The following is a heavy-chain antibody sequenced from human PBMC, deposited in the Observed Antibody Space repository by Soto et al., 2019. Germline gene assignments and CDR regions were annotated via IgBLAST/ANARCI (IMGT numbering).Heavy chain of an antibody. CDR1: GFTFSGSA. Sequence: EVQLVESGGGLVQPGGSLKLSCAASGFTFSGSAMHWVRQASGKGLEWVGRIRSKANSYATAYAASVKGRFTISREDSKNTAYLQMNSLKTEDTAVYYCTRHGDGITIFGVVYYGMDVWGQGTTVTVSS. CDR2: IRSKANSYAT. V-gene: IGHV3-73*02. CDR3: TRHGDGITIFGVVYYGMDV. D-gene: IGHD3-3*01. J-gene: IGHJ6*02.